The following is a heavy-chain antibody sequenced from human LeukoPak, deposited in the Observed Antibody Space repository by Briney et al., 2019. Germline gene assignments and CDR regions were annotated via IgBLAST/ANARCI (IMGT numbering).Heavy chain of an antibody. V-gene: IGHV5-51*01. D-gene: IGHD2-15*01. CDR3: VRSPACSSGTCYPNWFDP. Sequence: GESLKISCKGSGYSFTNNWIGWVRQMPGKGLEWMGITYPGDSNTRHSPSFQGQVTISADKSISSAYLQWSSLKASDTAMYYCVRSPACSSGTCYPNWFDPWGQGTLVTVSS. J-gene: IGHJ5*02. CDR1: GYSFTNNW. CDR2: TYPGDSNT.